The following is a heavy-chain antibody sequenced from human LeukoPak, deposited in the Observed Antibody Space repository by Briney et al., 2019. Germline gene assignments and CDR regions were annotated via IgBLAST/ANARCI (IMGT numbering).Heavy chain of an antibody. Sequence: PGRSLRLSCAASGFTFDDYAMHWVRQAPGKGLEWVSSISWNSGSIGYADSVKGRFTISRDNSKNTLYLQMNSLRVEDTAIYYCARDGQNGSPYATDVWGQGTTVTVSS. D-gene: IGHD3-10*01. CDR1: GFTFDDYA. CDR2: ISWNSGSI. J-gene: IGHJ6*02. V-gene: IGHV3-9*01. CDR3: ARDGQNGSPYATDV.